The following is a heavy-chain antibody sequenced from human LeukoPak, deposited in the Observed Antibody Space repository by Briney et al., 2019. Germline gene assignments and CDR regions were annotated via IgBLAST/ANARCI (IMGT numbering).Heavy chain of an antibody. CDR1: GFTFSRFW. V-gene: IGHV3-74*01. Sequence: GGSLRLSCVDSGFTFSRFWMHWVRQAPGKGLVWVSHITTDGSSTSYADSVKGRFTISRDNAKNSLYLQMNSLRAEDTAVYYCAREELLGAYYYYGMDVWGQGTTVTVSS. CDR2: ITTDGSST. D-gene: IGHD1-26*01. J-gene: IGHJ6*02. CDR3: AREELLGAYYYYGMDV.